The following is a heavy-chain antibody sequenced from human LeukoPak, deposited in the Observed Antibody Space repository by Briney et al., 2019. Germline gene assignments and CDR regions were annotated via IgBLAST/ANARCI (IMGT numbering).Heavy chain of an antibody. CDR2: IYYSGST. CDR1: GGSISSSNYY. Sequence: SETLSLTCTVSGGSISSSNYYWGWIRQPPGKGLEWIGSIYYSGSTYYSPSLKSRVTISVDTSKNQFSLKLSSVTAADTAVYYCARDDSSGYYVDYWGQGTLVTVSS. J-gene: IGHJ4*02. V-gene: IGHV4-39*07. D-gene: IGHD3-22*01. CDR3: ARDDSSGYYVDY.